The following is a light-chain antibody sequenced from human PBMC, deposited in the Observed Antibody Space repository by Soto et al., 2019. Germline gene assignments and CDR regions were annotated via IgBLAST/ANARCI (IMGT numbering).Light chain of an antibody. CDR1: SSNIGAGYD. J-gene: IGLJ3*02. Sequence: QSVLTQPPSVSGAPGQRVTISCTGSSSNIGAGYDVHWYQQLPGTAPKLLIYGNSNRPSGVPXXFSGSKSGTSASLAITGXXXEXEXXXXXXXYDGSLSGSVFGGGTKLTVL. CDR2: GNS. CDR3: XXYDGSLSGSV. V-gene: IGLV1-40*01.